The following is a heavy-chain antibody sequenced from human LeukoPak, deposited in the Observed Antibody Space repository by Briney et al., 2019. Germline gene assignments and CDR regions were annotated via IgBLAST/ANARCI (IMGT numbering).Heavy chain of an antibody. J-gene: IGHJ4*02. D-gene: IGHD1-26*01. CDR1: GFTVSSNY. CDR3: ARDNPFSGSYSAFDY. CDR2: IYSGGIT. V-gene: IGHV3-66*02. Sequence: PGGSLRLSCAASGFTVSSNYMTWVCQAPGKGLEWVSVIYSGGITYYADSVKGRFTISRDNSKNTLYLQMNSLRAEDTAVYYCARDNPFSGSYSAFDYWGQGTLVTVSS.